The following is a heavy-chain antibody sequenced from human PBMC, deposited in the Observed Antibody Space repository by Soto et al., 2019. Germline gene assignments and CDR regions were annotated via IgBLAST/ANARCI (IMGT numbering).Heavy chain of an antibody. D-gene: IGHD4-17*01. J-gene: IGHJ3*02. Sequence: EALLVESGGGLVQPGGSLRLSCAAFEFTLSNYEMDWVRQAPGKGLEWVSHIGRRGSPIYYADSVKGRFTISRDNAKNSVFLQMNSLRPEDTAVYYCARVYDDYLIDAFDIWGQGTMVSVSS. CDR3: ARVYDDYLIDAFDI. CDR1: EFTLSNYE. V-gene: IGHV3-48*03. CDR2: IGRRGSPI.